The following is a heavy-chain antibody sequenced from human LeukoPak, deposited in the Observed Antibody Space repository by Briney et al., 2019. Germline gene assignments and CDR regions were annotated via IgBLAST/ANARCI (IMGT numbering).Heavy chain of an antibody. CDR1: GFTFSNYG. CDR3: AKGRLVVTAFFDY. D-gene: IGHD2-21*02. Sequence: PGRSLRLSCAASGFTFSNYGMHWVRQAPGKGLEWVAVTSYDGSNKYYADSVKGRFTISRDNSKNTLYLQMNSLRAEDTAVYYCAKGRLVVTAFFDYWGQGTLVTVSS. V-gene: IGHV3-30*18. J-gene: IGHJ4*02. CDR2: TSYDGSNK.